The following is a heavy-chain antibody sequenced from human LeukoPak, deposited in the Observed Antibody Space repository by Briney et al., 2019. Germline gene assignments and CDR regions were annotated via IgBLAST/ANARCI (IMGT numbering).Heavy chain of an antibody. V-gene: IGHV3-74*01. J-gene: IGHJ5*02. D-gene: IGHD3-16*02. CDR3: ARGVASMGLYTGWFDP. CDR1: GFTFSTYR. Sequence: GGSLRLSCAASGFTFSTYRMHWVRQVPGKGLVWVSRISGDGNTINYADSVKGRFTISRDNAKNTLYLQMNSLRAEDTAVYYCARGVASMGLYTGWFDPWGQGTLVTVSS. CDR2: ISGDGNTI.